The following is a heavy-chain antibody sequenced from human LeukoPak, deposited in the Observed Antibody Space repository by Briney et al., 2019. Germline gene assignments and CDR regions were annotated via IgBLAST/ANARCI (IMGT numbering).Heavy chain of an antibody. CDR2: ISGSGGST. J-gene: IGHJ6*02. CDR3: ANPYSSSWGPPRYYYYGMDV. D-gene: IGHD6-13*01. V-gene: IGHV3-23*01. Sequence: PGGSLRLSCAASGFTFSSYAMSWVRQAPGKGLEWVSAISGSGGSTYYADSVKGRFTISRDNSKNTLYLQMNSLRAEDTAVYYCANPYSSSWGPPRYYYYGMDVWGQGTTVTVSS. CDR1: GFTFSSYA.